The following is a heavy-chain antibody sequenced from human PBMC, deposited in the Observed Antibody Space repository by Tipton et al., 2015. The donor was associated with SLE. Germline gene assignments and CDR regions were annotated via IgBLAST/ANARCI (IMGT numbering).Heavy chain of an antibody. V-gene: IGHV1-2*02. CDR1: GYTFTGYY. CDR2: INPNSGGT. J-gene: IGHJ6*03. Sequence: QLVQSGAEVKKPGASVTVSCKASGYTFTGYYIHWVRQAPGQGLEWVGWINPNSGGTNYAQKFQGRVTMTRDTSINTAYMELNSLSPDDTAVYHCAREVGTASGRWGTQDYLYDMDVWGKGTTVTVSS. D-gene: IGHD2-8*02. CDR3: AREVGTASGRWGTQDYLYDMDV.